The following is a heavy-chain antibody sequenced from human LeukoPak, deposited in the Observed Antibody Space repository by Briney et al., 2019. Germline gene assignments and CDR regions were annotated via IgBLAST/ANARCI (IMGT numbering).Heavy chain of an antibody. CDR2: INPNSGGT. V-gene: IGHV1-2*02. CDR3: ARDPEQWLVRRYFDY. J-gene: IGHJ4*02. Sequence: ASVKVSCKASGYTFTGYYMHWVRQAPGQGLEWMGWINPNSGGTNYAQKLQGRVTMTTDTSTSTAYMELRSLRSDDTAVYYCARDPEQWLVRRYFDYWGQGTLVTVSS. D-gene: IGHD6-19*01. CDR1: GYTFTGYY.